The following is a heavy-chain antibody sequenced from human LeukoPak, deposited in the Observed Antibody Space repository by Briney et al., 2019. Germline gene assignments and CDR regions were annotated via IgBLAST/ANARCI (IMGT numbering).Heavy chain of an antibody. V-gene: IGHV4-31*03. CDR3: ARGQDYYDSSGYYYVY. Sequence: PSETLSLTCTVSGGFISSGGYYWSWIRQHPGKGLEWIGYIYYSGSTYYNPSLKSRVTISVDTSKNQFSLKLGSVTAADTAVYYCARGQDYYDSSGYYYVYWGQGTLVTVSS. D-gene: IGHD3-22*01. CDR1: GGFISSGGYY. CDR2: IYYSGST. J-gene: IGHJ4*02.